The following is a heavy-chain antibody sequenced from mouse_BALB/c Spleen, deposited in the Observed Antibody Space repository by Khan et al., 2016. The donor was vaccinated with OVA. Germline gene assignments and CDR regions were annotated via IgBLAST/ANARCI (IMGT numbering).Heavy chain of an antibody. V-gene: IGHV1-7*01. J-gene: IGHJ3*01. D-gene: IGHD1-1*01. Sequence: LEVSGAELAKPGASVKMSCKASGYTFTSYWMHWVKQRPGQGLEWIGYINPSTDYTEYNQKFKDKATLTADKSSSTAYMQLTSLTSEDSAVYYCTNHGSSSAWFTYWGQGTLVTVSA. CDR2: INPSTDYT. CDR1: GYTFTSYW. CDR3: TNHGSSSAWFTY.